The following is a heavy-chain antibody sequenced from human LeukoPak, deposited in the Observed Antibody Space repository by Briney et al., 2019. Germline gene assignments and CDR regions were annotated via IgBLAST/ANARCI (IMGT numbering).Heavy chain of an antibody. D-gene: IGHD2-15*01. CDR2: ISGSGGST. V-gene: IGHV3-23*01. CDR3: AKLSAVVMVVATVDY. CDR1: GFTLTSYA. J-gene: IGHJ4*02. Sequence: PGGSLRLSCAASGFTLTSYAMNWVRPAPGEGLQWVSAISGSGGSTYYADSVKGRFTISRDNSKNTLYLQMNSLRAEDTAVYYCAKLSAVVMVVATVDYWGQGTLVTVSS.